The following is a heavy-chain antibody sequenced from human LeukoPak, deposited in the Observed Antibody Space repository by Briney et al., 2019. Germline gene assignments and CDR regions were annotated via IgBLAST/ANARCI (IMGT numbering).Heavy chain of an antibody. Sequence: GGSLRLSCAASGFTFRDAAMTWVRHVPGKGLEWVSLISYSGGNAYYADSVKGRFTISSDNAKNSLYLQMNSLRAEDTAVYYCARDRCSGGSCYYFDYWGQGTLVTVSS. CDR3: ARDRCSGGSCYYFDY. J-gene: IGHJ4*02. D-gene: IGHD2-15*01. CDR2: ISYSGGNA. CDR1: GFTFRDAA. V-gene: IGHV3-21*01.